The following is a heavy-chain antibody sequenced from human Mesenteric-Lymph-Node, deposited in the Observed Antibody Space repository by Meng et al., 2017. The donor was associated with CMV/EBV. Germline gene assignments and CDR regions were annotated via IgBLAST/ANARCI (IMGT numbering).Heavy chain of an antibody. Sequence: GGSLRLSCAASGFTFDIYAMHWVRQAPGKGLEWVAVISYDGGTKYYADSVKGRFTISRDNSKNTLYLQMNSLRAEDTAVYYCARERGKDYYDTFRYGMDVWGQGTTVTVSS. CDR1: GFTFDIYA. CDR3: ARERGKDYYDTFRYGMDV. J-gene: IGHJ6*02. V-gene: IGHV3-30*04. CDR2: ISYDGGTK. D-gene: IGHD3-22*01.